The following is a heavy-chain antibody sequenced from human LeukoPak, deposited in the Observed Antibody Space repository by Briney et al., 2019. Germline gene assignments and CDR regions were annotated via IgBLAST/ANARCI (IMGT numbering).Heavy chain of an antibody. Sequence: SETLSLTCTVSGGSISSSNWWSWVRQPPGKGLEWIGEIYHSGSTNYNPSLKSRVTISVDKSKNQFSLKLSSVTAADTAVYYCARGRGLREKGFDYWGQGTLVTVSS. V-gene: IGHV4-4*02. CDR3: ARGRGLREKGFDY. CDR1: GGSISSSNW. CDR2: IYHSGST. D-gene: IGHD5-12*01. J-gene: IGHJ4*02.